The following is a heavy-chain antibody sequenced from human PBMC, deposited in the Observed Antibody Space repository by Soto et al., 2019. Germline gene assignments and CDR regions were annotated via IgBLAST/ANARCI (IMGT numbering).Heavy chain of an antibody. V-gene: IGHV4-30-4*01. CDR1: GDSISSGDYF. CDR3: ARLLEYFQH. Sequence: QVQLQESGPGLVKPSQTLSLTCTVSGDSISSGDYFWSWIRQPPGKGLEWMGYIYYTGVTYYNPSLKSRVAISVDTSKNQFSLKLSSVAAADTAVYYCARLLEYFQHWGQGTLVAVSS. CDR2: IYYTGVT. J-gene: IGHJ1*01. D-gene: IGHD2-15*01.